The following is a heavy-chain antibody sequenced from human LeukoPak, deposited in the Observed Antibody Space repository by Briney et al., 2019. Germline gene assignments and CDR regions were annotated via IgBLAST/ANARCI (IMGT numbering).Heavy chain of an antibody. D-gene: IGHD5-12*01. CDR2: INHSGST. Sequence: SETLSLTCAVYGGSFSGYYWSWIRQSPGKGLEWIGEINHSGSTNYNPSLKSRVTISVDTSKNQFSLKLSSVTAADTAVYYCAREVATPYYYYYYYMDVWGKGTTVTVSS. V-gene: IGHV4-34*01. CDR3: AREVATPYYYYYYYMDV. CDR1: GGSFSGYY. J-gene: IGHJ6*03.